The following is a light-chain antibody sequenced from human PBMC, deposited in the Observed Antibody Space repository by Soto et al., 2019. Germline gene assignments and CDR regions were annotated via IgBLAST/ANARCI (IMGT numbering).Light chain of an antibody. V-gene: IGKV3-20*01. Sequence: EIVLTQSPGTLSLSPGERATLSCRASQSVSSSHLAWYQQKPGQAPRLLIYGASRRATGIPDRFSGSGSGTDFTLTISRLEPEDFAVYYCQQNGSSPETFGQGTKVDIK. CDR1: QSVSSSH. J-gene: IGKJ1*01. CDR3: QQNGSSPET. CDR2: GAS.